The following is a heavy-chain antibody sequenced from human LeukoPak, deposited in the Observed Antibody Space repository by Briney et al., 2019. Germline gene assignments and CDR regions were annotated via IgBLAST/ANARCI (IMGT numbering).Heavy chain of an antibody. CDR2: INSDGSST. V-gene: IGHV3-74*01. J-gene: IGHJ3*02. Sequence: GGSLRLSCAASGFTFSSYWMHWVRQAPGKGLVWVSRINSDGSSTSYADSVKGRFTIYRDNAKNTLYLQMNSLRAEDTAVYYCARPQPGSAWDAFDIWGQGTMVTVSS. CDR3: ARPQPGSAWDAFDI. D-gene: IGHD2-2*01. CDR1: GFTFSSYW.